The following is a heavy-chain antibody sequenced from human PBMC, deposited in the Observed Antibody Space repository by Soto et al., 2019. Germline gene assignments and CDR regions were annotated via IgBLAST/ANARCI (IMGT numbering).Heavy chain of an antibody. CDR3: ASRYDFWSGYPEKYYYYGMDV. J-gene: IGHJ6*02. CDR1: GGTFSSYA. D-gene: IGHD3-3*01. V-gene: IGHV1-69*12. CDR2: IIPIFGTA. Sequence: QVQLVQSGAEVKKPGSSVKVSCKASGGTFSSYAISWVRQAPGQGLEWMGGIIPIFGTANYAQKFQGRVTITADEPTSPAYMELISLRSEDTAVYYCASRYDFWSGYPEKYYYYGMDVWGQGTTVTVSS.